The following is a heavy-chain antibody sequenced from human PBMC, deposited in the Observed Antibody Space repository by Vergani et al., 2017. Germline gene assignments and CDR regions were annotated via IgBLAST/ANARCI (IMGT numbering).Heavy chain of an antibody. CDR3: ARGEGGYVTPDY. CDR2: IKQDGSEK. D-gene: IGHD5-12*01. CDR1: GFTFSSYS. Sequence: EVQLVESGGGLVQPGGSLRLSCAASGFTFSSYSMNWVRQAPGKGLEWVANIKQDGSEKYYVDSVKGRFTISRDNAKNSLYLQMNSLRAEDTAVYYCARGEGGYVTPDYWGQGTLVTVSS. J-gene: IGHJ4*02. V-gene: IGHV3-7*03.